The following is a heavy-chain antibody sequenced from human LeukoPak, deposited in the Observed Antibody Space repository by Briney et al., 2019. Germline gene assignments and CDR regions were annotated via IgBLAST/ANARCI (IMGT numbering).Heavy chain of an antibody. CDR1: GYTFTGYY. CDR3: ARDSSGNWATVTHYYYYYGMDV. Sequence: GASVKVSCKASGYTFTGYYMHWVRQAPGQGLEWMGWISAYNGDTNYAQKLQGRVTMTTDTSTSTAYMELRSLRSDDTAVYYCARDSSGNWATVTHYYYYYGMDVWGQGTTVTVSS. J-gene: IGHJ6*02. CDR2: ISAYNGDT. D-gene: IGHD4-17*01. V-gene: IGHV1-18*04.